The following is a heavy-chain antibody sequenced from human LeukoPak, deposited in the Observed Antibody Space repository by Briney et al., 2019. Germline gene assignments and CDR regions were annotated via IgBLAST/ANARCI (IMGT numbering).Heavy chain of an antibody. CDR3: ARGGDFWSGYYLDY. J-gene: IGHJ4*02. V-gene: IGHV4-31*03. CDR2: IYYSGST. D-gene: IGHD3-3*01. CDR1: GGSISSGGYY. Sequence: PSETLSLTCTVSGGSISSGGYYWSWIRQHPGKGLEWIGYIYYSGSTYYNPSLKSRVTISVDTSKDQFSLKLSSVTAADTAVYYCARGGDFWSGYYLDYWGQGTLVTVSS.